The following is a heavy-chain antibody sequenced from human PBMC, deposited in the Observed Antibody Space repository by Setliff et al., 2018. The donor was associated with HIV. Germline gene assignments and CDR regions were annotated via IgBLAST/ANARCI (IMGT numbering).Heavy chain of an antibody. CDR1: GGSISSSTYY. CDR3: ARLSPLRAFDI. V-gene: IGHV4-39*01. J-gene: IGHJ3*02. CDR2: IFYRGTT. Sequence: SETLSLTCTVSGGSISSSTYYWGWIRQPPGKGLEWIGSIFYRGTTYDNSSLKSRLTMSVDTSKNQFSLRLTFLTAAYTAVYYCARLSPLRAFDIWGQGTMVTVSS.